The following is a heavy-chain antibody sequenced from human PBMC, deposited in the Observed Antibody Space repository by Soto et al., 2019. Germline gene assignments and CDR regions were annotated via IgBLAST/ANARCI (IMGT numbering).Heavy chain of an antibody. CDR3: MKGMDITTFTHVDS. CDR2: MSFDGSAH. J-gene: IGHJ5*01. CDR1: GGDFSKGV. V-gene: IGHV3-30-3*02. D-gene: IGHD3-22*01. Sequence: GGARRVWWGGSGGDFSKGVFLWVRQPPGRGMEWLALMSFDGSAHSYADSVKGRFTISRDNSKSTLYLEIDSLRPEDTAMYSCMKGMDITTFTHVDSWGQGP.